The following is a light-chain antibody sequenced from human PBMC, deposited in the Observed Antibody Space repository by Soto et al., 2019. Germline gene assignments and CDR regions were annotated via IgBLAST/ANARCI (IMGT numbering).Light chain of an antibody. Sequence: QSALTQPASVSRSPGQSITISCTGTSSDVGTYNHVSWYQQHPGKAPKLMIYDVSNRPSGVSNRFSGSKSGNTASLTISGLQAEDEADYYCSSYTTSTTLGVFGTGTKLTVL. CDR1: SSDVGTYNH. CDR2: DVS. V-gene: IGLV2-14*01. CDR3: SSYTTSTTLGV. J-gene: IGLJ1*01.